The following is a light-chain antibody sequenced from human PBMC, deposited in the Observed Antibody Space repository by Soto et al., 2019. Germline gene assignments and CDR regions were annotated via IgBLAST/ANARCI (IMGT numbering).Light chain of an antibody. CDR1: QSVSNF. Sequence: EVVLTQSPATLSLSPGEGATLSCRASQSVSNFLAWYQQRPGQSPRLLIYDASNRATGVPARFSGSGSGTDFSLTISSLEPEDFAIYYYQQRSSWPLTFGGGTEVEIK. V-gene: IGKV3-11*01. CDR3: QQRSSWPLT. CDR2: DAS. J-gene: IGKJ4*01.